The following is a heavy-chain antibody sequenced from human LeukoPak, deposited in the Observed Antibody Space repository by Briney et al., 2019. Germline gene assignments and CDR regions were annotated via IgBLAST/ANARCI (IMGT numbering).Heavy chain of an antibody. J-gene: IGHJ4*02. CDR2: IWYDGSNK. D-gene: IGHD1-26*01. Sequence: GGSLRLSCAASGFTFSSYGMHWVRQAPGKGLEWVAVIWYDGSNKYYADSVKGRFTISRDNSKNTLYLQTNSLRAEDTAVYYCARSGIVGATRVSGLDYWGQGTLVTVSS. V-gene: IGHV3-33*01. CDR3: ARSGIVGATRVSGLDY. CDR1: GFTFSSYG.